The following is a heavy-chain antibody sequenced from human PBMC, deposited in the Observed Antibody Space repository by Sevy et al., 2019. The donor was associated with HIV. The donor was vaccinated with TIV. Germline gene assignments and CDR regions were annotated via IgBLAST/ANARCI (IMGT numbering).Heavy chain of an antibody. CDR2: IYTSGST. D-gene: IGHD3-22*01. CDR3: ARGGYYDSSGYYDRFEYFQH. J-gene: IGHJ1*01. Sequence: SETLSLTCTVSGGSISSYYWSWIRQPAGKGLEWIGRIYTSGSTNYNPSLKSRVTMSVDTSKNQFSLKLSSVTAADTAVYYWARGGYYDSSGYYDRFEYFQHWGQGTLVTVSS. V-gene: IGHV4-4*07. CDR1: GGSISSYY.